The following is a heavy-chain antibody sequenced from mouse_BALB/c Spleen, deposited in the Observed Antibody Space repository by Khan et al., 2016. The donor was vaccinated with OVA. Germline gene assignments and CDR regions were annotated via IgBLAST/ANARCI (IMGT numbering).Heavy chain of an antibody. V-gene: IGHV1S81*02. CDR1: GYTFTSYW. Sequence: VQLQQSGAELVKAGASVKMSCKASGYTFTSYWMHWVKQRLGQGLEWFAETNPTNGRTYYNETFPSKAPLTVEQSSSTAYLLLRGPTCDDSAVYYCARIKKIVATYFDCWGQGTTLTVSS. J-gene: IGHJ2*01. D-gene: IGHD1-1*01. CDR3: ARIKKIVATYFDC. CDR2: TNPTNGRT.